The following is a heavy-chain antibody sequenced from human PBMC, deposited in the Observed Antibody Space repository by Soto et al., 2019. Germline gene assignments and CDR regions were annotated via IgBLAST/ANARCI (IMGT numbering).Heavy chain of an antibody. CDR3: THMRRSGLYVTDV. J-gene: IGHJ6*02. Sequence: PTHAITLTWACSGFSLITRGLRNSWVRQPPGKALEWLALIYSNDDKRFSTSLKSRLTITKDTSKNQVVLTMTNMDPVDTATYYCTHMRRSGLYVTDVWGHGPTVTGSS. V-gene: IGHV2-5*01. CDR2: IYSNDDK. CDR1: GFSLITRGLR. D-gene: IGHD3-10*01.